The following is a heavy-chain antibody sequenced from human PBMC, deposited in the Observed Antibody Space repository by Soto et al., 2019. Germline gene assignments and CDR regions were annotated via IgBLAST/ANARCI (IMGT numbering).Heavy chain of an antibody. CDR3: AGGSPSAWEPPFY. J-gene: IGHJ4*02. D-gene: IGHD1-26*01. V-gene: IGHV4-34*01. CDR2: IDRYGST. CDR1: GGTFSVYY. Sequence: SGTLALTFAVYGGTFSVYYCAWACQPPGKGLEWIGEIDRYGSTNYDPSLKSRVTISIETSKNQFSLKLTSVTAADTAIYYCAGGSPSAWEPPFYWGQGTLVTVSS.